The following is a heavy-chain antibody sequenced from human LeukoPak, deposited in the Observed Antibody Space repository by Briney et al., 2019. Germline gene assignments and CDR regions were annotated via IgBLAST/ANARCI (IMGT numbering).Heavy chain of an antibody. V-gene: IGHV1-2*02. CDR3: SRGSGISYGGIDY. CDR2: IHPNRGNT. J-gene: IGHJ4*02. Sequence: ASVKVSCKASGYTFTGYYIHWVRQAPGQGLEWMGWIHPNRGNTNYAQKFQGRVTLTRDTSATIVYMDLTWLTSDDTAVYYCSRGSGISYGGIDYWGQGTLVTVSS. D-gene: IGHD5-18*01. CDR1: GYTFTGYY.